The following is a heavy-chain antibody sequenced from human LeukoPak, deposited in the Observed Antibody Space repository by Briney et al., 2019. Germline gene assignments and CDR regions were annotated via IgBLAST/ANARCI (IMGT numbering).Heavy chain of an antibody. CDR1: GGSISSGDYY. V-gene: IGHV4-30-4*01. CDR2: IYYSGST. Sequence: PSETLSLTCTVSGGSISSGDYYWSWIRQPPGKGLEWIGYIYYSGSTYYNPSLKSQVTISVDTSKNQFSLKLSSVTAADTAVYYCARNRGEYSYGFDYWGQGTLVTVSS. D-gene: IGHD5-18*01. CDR3: ARNRGEYSYGFDY. J-gene: IGHJ4*02.